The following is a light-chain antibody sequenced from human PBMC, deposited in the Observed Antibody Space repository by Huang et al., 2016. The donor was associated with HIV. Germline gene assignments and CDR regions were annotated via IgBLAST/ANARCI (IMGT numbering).Light chain of an antibody. CDR1: QSVTNNY. Sequence: EIVLTQSPGTLSLSPGERATLSCRASQSVTNNYLAWYQQKPGQAPRLVSYGASSRATGIPDRFSSSGSGTDFTLTISRLEPDYFVVYYCQQYGGSPRTFGQGTKLEIK. J-gene: IGKJ2*01. CDR2: GAS. V-gene: IGKV3-20*01. CDR3: QQYGGSPRT.